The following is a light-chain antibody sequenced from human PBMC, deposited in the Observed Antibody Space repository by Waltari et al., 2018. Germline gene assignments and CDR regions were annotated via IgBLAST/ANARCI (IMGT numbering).Light chain of an antibody. J-gene: IGKJ1*01. V-gene: IGKV3-20*01. CDR2: GAS. CDR1: QSLTSKY. CDR3: QQYDRSLSWT. Sequence: EIVLTQSPGTLSLSPGERATLSCRASQSLTSKYLAWYRQKPGQAPRLLIYGASNRATGIPGRFSGSGSGTDFTLTISRLEPEDFAVYYCQQYDRSLSWTFGQGTKVEIK.